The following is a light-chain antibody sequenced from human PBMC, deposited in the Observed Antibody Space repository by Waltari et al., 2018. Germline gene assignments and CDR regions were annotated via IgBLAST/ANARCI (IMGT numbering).Light chain of an antibody. CDR2: QAS. CDR3: QQYYSYPYT. CDR1: QSISGW. J-gene: IGKJ2*01. Sequence: DIQMTPSPSTLSASVGDRVTIICRASQSISGWFAWYQQKPGKAPKLLIYQASTLQGGVPSRFSGSGSGTEFTLIISSLQPDDFATYYCQQYYSYPYTFGQGTKLEFK. V-gene: IGKV1-5*02.